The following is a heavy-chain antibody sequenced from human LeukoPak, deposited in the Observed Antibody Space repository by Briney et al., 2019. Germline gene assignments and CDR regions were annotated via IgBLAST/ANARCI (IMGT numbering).Heavy chain of an antibody. CDR2: ISWNSGSI. CDR3: AKDTSYDFWSGNNWFDP. CDR1: GLTFDDYA. J-gene: IGHJ5*02. Sequence: GGSLRLSCAASGLTFDDYAMHWVRQAPGKGLEWVSGISWNSGSIGYADSVKGRFTISRDNAKNSLYLQMNSLRAEDTALYYCAKDTSYDFWSGNNWFDPWGQGTLVTVSS. V-gene: IGHV3-9*01. D-gene: IGHD3-3*01.